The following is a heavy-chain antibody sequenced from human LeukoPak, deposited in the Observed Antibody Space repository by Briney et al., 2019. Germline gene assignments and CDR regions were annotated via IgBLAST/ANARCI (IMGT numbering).Heavy chain of an antibody. D-gene: IGHD3-22*01. CDR1: GFTFSSYA. V-gene: IGHV3-23*01. Sequence: GGSLRLSCAASGFTFSSYAMSWVRQAPGKGLEWVSAISGSGGSTYYADSVKARFIISRDNSKNTVYLQMNSLRAEDTAVYYCARDLSTYYDSSSFYGDSCFDYWGQGILVTVSS. J-gene: IGHJ4*02. CDR2: ISGSGGST. CDR3: ARDLSTYYDSSSFYGDSCFDY.